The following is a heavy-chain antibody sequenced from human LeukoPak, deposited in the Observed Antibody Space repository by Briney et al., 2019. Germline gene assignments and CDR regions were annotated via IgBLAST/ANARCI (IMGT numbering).Heavy chain of an antibody. CDR1: GYSFTGYA. J-gene: IGHJ4*02. CDR2: INTNTGNP. V-gene: IGHV7-4-1*02. CDR3: ARALSIAAAAGGY. Sequence: ASLKVSCKASGYSFTGYAMNWVRQAPGQGLEWMGWINTNTGNPTYAQGFTGRFVFSLDTSVTTAYLQISSLKTEDTAVYYCARALSIAAAAGGYWGQGTLVTVSS. D-gene: IGHD6-13*01.